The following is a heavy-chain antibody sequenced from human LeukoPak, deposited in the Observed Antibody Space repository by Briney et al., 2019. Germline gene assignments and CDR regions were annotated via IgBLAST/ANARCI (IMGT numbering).Heavy chain of an antibody. V-gene: IGHV4-34*01. CDR2: INHSGSP. J-gene: IGHJ5*02. D-gene: IGHD6-13*01. Sequence: PSETLSLTCVVYGGSLIGYYWSWIRQPPGKGLEWIGEINHSGSPNYNPSLKSRVTISVDTSKNQYSLKLSSVTAADKAVYYCARAAAAGNWFDPWGQGTLVTVSS. CDR1: GGSLIGYY. CDR3: ARAAAAGNWFDP.